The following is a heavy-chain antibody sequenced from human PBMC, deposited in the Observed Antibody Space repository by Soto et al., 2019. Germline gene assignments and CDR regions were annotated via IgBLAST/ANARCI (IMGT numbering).Heavy chain of an antibody. V-gene: IGHV1-46*01. CDR1: GYTFTSYY. Sequence: ASVKVSCKASGYTFTSYYMHWVRQAPGQGLEWMGIINPSGGSTSYAQKFQGRVTMTRDTSTSTVYMELGSLRSEDTAVYYCARAGKIFGVEDYYYYGMDVWGQGTTVTVSS. J-gene: IGHJ6*02. CDR3: ARAGKIFGVEDYYYYGMDV. D-gene: IGHD3-3*01. CDR2: INPSGGST.